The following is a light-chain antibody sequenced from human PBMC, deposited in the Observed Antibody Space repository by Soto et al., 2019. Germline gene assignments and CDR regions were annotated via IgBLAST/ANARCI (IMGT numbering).Light chain of an antibody. V-gene: IGKV1-5*03. Sequence: DFQPTCSPSTLTDHVGASDTMTCWASQTISSWLAWYQQKPGKAPKLLIYEASTLKSGVPSRFSGSGSGTDFTLTISSLQPEDFATYYCQQYYNYPRTFGEGTKVDIK. J-gene: IGKJ4*02. CDR2: EAS. CDR1: QTISSW. CDR3: QQYYNYPRT.